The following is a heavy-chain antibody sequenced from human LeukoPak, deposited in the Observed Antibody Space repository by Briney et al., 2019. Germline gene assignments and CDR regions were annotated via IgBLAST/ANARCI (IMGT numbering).Heavy chain of an antibody. J-gene: IGHJ6*03. V-gene: IGHV4-34*01. CDR2: INHSGST. D-gene: IGHD5-12*01. CDR1: GGPFSVYY. Sequence: SETLSLPCAVYGGPFSVYYWSWIRQPPGKGREWIGEINHSGSTNYNPSLKSRVTISVDTSKNQFSLTLSYVTAADTAVYYCARGVVRYSRYYYYYMDVWGKGTTVTVSS. CDR3: ARGVVRYSRYYYYYMDV.